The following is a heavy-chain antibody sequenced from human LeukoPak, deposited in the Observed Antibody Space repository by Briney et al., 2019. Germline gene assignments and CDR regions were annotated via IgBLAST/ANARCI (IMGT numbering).Heavy chain of an antibody. CDR2: INPNSGGT. CDR3: AKEGTGIDY. CDR1: GYTFTGFH. Sequence: ASVKVSCKASGYTFTGFHIHWVRQAPGQGLEWMGLINPNSGGTNYAQNFQGRVTMTRDTSISTAYMELIRLTSDDTAVCYCAKEGTGIDYWGQGTLVTASS. V-gene: IGHV1-2*02. J-gene: IGHJ4*02. D-gene: IGHD3/OR15-3a*01.